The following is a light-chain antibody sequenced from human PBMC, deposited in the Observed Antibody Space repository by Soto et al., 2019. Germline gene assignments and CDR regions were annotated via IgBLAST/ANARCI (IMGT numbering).Light chain of an antibody. V-gene: IGKV1-5*03. J-gene: IGKJ1*01. Sequence: DIQMTQSPSTLSGSVGDRVTMTCRASQTISSWLAWYQQKPGKAPKLLIYKASTLKGGVPSRFSGSGSGTEFTLTISSLQPDDFATYYCQHYNSYSEAFGQGIKVDIK. CDR2: KAS. CDR3: QHYNSYSEA. CDR1: QTISSW.